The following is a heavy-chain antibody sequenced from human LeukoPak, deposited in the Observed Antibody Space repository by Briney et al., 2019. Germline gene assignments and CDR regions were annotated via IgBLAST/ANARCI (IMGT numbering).Heavy chain of an antibody. CDR3: GKNRYSGSLTPFDI. Sequence: GGSLRLSCAASKFAFSSYAMSWVRQAPGKGLEWVSAISGGVGNPYYADSVKGRFTISRDNSKNTLYLQMNSLRAEDTAVYYCGKNRYSGSLTPFDIWGQGTMVTVSS. D-gene: IGHD1-26*01. V-gene: IGHV3-23*01. CDR2: ISGGVGNP. CDR1: KFAFSSYA. J-gene: IGHJ3*02.